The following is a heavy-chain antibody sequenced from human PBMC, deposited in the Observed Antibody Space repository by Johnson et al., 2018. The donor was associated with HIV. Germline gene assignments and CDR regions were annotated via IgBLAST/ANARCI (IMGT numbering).Heavy chain of an antibody. CDR2: IGSAGDT. Sequence: EQLVESGGGLVQPGGSLRLSCAASGFTFSSYDMHWVRQATGNGLEWVSAIGSAGDTYYSDSVKGRFSMSSENVKNSLYLQMNNLSAGDTAVYFCARESRDGPNLRAFYIWGQGTTVIVSS. J-gene: IGHJ3*02. CDR3: ARESRDGPNLRAFYI. V-gene: IGHV3-13*01. CDR1: GFTFSSYD. D-gene: IGHD5-24*01.